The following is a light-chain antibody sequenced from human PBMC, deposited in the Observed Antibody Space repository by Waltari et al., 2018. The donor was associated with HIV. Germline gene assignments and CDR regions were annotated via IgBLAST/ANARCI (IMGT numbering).Light chain of an antibody. CDR3: LQHNTYPRT. CDR1: QDIRND. Sequence: DIQMTQSPSSLSASVRDRVTITCRASQDIRNDSGWYQQKPGKAPKRLIYAASSLQSGVPSRFSGSGSGTEFTLTINSLQPEDFATYYCLQHNTYPRTFGQGTKLEIK. V-gene: IGKV1-17*01. CDR2: AAS. J-gene: IGKJ2*02.